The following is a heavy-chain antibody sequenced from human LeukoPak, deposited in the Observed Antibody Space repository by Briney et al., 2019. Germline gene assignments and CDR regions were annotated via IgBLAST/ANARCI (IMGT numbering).Heavy chain of an antibody. Sequence: PGVSLRLSCAASGFTFSDYYMSWIRQAPGKGLEWVSYIPRNRTYTNYADSVKGRFTSSRDNAKNTLYLQMNSRRAEDTAVYYCARIACSGGSCKPYSYYGMDVWGQGTTVTV. D-gene: IGHD2-15*01. J-gene: IGHJ6*02. CDR3: ARIACSGGSCKPYSYYGMDV. CDR2: IPRNRTYT. CDR1: GFTFSDYY. V-gene: IGHV3-11*06.